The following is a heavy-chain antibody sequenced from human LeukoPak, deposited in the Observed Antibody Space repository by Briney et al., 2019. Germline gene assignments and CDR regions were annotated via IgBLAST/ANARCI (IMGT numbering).Heavy chain of an antibody. J-gene: IGHJ4*02. Sequence: GASVKVSCKASGYTFTSYAMIWVRQAPGQGLEWMGWINTNTGNPTYAQGFTRRFVFSLDTSASTAYLQISSLKAEDTAVYYCARGWNTAMVFGYWGQGTLVTVSS. CDR2: INTNTGNP. CDR1: GYTFTSYA. D-gene: IGHD5-18*01. CDR3: ARGWNTAMVFGY. V-gene: IGHV7-4-1*02.